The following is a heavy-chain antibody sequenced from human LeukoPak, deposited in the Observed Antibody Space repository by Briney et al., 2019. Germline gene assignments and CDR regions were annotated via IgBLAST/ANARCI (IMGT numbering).Heavy chain of an antibody. CDR2: IYYSGST. D-gene: IGHD3-3*01. V-gene: IGHV4-61*01. J-gene: IGHJ3*02. CDR1: GGSVSSGSYY. Sequence: PSETLSLTCTVSGGSVSSGSYYWSWIRQPPGKGLEWIGYIYYSGSTNYNPSLKSRVTISVDTSKNQFSLKLSSVTAADTAVYYCAREAKDSITIFGVTNDAFDIWGQGTMVTVSS. CDR3: AREAKDSITIFGVTNDAFDI.